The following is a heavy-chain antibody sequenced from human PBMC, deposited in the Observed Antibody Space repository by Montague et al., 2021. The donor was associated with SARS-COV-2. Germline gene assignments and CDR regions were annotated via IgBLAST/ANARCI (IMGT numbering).Heavy chain of an antibody. Sequence: SLRLSCAASGFTFSSYSMNWVRQAPGKGLEWVSSISSSSNIFYAASVRGRFTISRDNAKNSLYLQMNSLRAEDTAVYYCAREERGYHNWFDPWGQGTLVTVSS. CDR3: AREERGYHNWFDP. D-gene: IGHD2-2*01. CDR1: GFTFSSYS. CDR2: ISSSSNI. J-gene: IGHJ5*02. V-gene: IGHV3-21*01.